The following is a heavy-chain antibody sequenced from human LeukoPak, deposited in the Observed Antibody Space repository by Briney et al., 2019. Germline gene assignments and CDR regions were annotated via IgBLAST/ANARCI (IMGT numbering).Heavy chain of an antibody. CDR1: GGSTTNYY. D-gene: IGHD1-7*01. CDR3: ASGIIGGTNGVDY. CDR2: IYSNGIA. V-gene: IGHV4-59*01. J-gene: IGHJ4*02. Sequence: SETLSLTCTMSGGSTTNYYWSWIRQPPGKALEWIGYIYSNGIANYSPSLKSRVSISVDTSKNQFSLKLTSVTSADTAEYYCASGIIGGTNGVDYWGQGTLVTVSS.